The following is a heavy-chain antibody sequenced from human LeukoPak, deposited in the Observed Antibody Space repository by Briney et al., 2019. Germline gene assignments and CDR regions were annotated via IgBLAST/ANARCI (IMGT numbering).Heavy chain of an antibody. D-gene: IGHD2-15*01. J-gene: IGHJ4*02. CDR1: GGSFSSHDYY. Sequence: PSETLSLTCTVSGGSFSSHDYYCSWIRQPPGKGLEWNGYIHYSGSTFYNPSLKIRVTISIDTSKYQFSLNLNSVTAADTAVYYCTRGELLYDYWGQGTLVTVSS. CDR3: TRGELLYDY. V-gene: IGHV4-30-4*01. CDR2: IHYSGST.